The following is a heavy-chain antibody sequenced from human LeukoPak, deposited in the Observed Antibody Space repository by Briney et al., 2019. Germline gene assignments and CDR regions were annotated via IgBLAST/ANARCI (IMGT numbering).Heavy chain of an antibody. CDR1: GFSFSSYA. Sequence: GGSLRLSCAASGFSFSSYAMSWVRQAPGKGLEWVSAISYSGGSTYYADSVKGRFTISRDNFKNTLYLQMNSLRAEDTAVYYCAKDRSDFWSGYYTFYFDYWGQGTLVTVSS. V-gene: IGHV3-23*01. J-gene: IGHJ4*02. CDR2: ISYSGGST. D-gene: IGHD3-3*01. CDR3: AKDRSDFWSGYYTFYFDY.